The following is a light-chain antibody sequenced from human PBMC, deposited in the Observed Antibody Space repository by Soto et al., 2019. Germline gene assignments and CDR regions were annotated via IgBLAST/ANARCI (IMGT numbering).Light chain of an antibody. V-gene: IGKV3-11*02. CDR3: PQRGET. CDR1: QGISTY. J-gene: IGKJ5*01. CDR2: DAS. Sequence: LTQSPATLSLSPGDRATLSCTASQGISTYIAWYQQKPGHPPRLLMFDASRRVAGIPPRFSGGGFGREFTLTISSLEPEDFAIYYGPQRGETFGPGTRLEI.